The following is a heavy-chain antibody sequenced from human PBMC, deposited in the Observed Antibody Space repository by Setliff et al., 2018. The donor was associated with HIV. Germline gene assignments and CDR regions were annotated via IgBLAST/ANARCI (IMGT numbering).Heavy chain of an antibody. Sequence: SVKVSCKASGGTFRSYVITWVRQAPGQGLEWMGESIPILGRANYAQKFQGRVAISTDESMTTVYMERTSLRSEDTAIYYCAKVLDIATTGRRLGVLDIWGQGTMVTVSS. CDR3: AKVLDIATTGRRLGVLDI. CDR1: GGTFRSYV. CDR2: SIPILGRA. V-gene: IGHV1-69*05. J-gene: IGHJ3*02. D-gene: IGHD6-13*01.